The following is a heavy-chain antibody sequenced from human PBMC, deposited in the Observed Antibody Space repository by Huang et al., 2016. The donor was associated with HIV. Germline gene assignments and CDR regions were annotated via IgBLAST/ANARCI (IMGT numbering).Heavy chain of an antibody. V-gene: IGHV3-7*01. CDR2: IKQDESEK. Sequence: VESGGRLVQPGGSIRLSCVGSTFTFGADWMSWFGQSPGKGLEWVANIKQDESEKYDVESVKGRFNISRDNAKKVLFLEMNNVRVEDTATYYCATKTAAMDIWGQGTTVTVS. CDR3: ATKTAAMDI. CDR1: TFTFGADW. J-gene: IGHJ6*02. D-gene: IGHD1-7*01.